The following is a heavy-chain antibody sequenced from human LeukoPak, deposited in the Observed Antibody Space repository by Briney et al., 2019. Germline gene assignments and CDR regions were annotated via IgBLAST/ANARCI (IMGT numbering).Heavy chain of an antibody. J-gene: IGHJ3*02. CDR3: ASRGAFDI. CDR2: INHSGST. CDR1: GGPFSGYY. V-gene: IGHV4-34*01. D-gene: IGHD5-24*01. Sequence: SETLSLTCAVYGGPFSGYYWSWIRQPPGKGLEWIGEINHSGSTNYNPSLKSRVTISVDTSKNQFSLKLSSVTAADTAVYYCASRGAFDIWGQGTMVTVSS.